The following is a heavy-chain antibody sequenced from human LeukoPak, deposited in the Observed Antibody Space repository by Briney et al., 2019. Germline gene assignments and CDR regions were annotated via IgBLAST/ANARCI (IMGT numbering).Heavy chain of an antibody. CDR3: ARDGEPYYDLLTGQSMTDY. CDR2: IWYDGSHE. D-gene: IGHD3-9*01. V-gene: IGHV3-33*01. Sequence: HPGGSLRLSCAASGFTFSNYGMHWVRQAPGKGLEWVAVIWYDGSHEYYADSVKGRFTISRDNSKNTLYIEMNSLRAEDTAMYYCARDGEPYYDLLTGQSMTDYWGQGTLVTVSS. CDR1: GFTFSNYG. J-gene: IGHJ4*02.